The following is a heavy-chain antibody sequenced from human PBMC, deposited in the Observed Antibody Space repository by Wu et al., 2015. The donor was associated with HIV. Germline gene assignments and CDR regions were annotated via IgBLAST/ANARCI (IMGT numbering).Heavy chain of an antibody. J-gene: IGHJ1*01. D-gene: IGHD1-26*01. Sequence: QVQLVQSGTQVQKPGTSVRVSCRVSGYTFTAYYVHWIRHAPGRGLEWVGWLNPKSGSAGFGRDFQGRISMTKNNSISTVYMELSGLTSDDTAIYYCARVGVLLTSAELLEYFQHWARAPVSSSRQ. V-gene: IGHV1-8*02. CDR2: LNPKSGSA. CDR1: GYTFTAYY. CDR3: ARVGVLLTSAELLEYFQH.